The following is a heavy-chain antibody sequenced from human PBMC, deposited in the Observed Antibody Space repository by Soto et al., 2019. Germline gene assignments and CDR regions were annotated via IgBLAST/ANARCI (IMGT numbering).Heavy chain of an antibody. D-gene: IGHD2-15*01. CDR2: INPNSGGT. Sequence: ASVKISCKASGYTFAGYYMHWVRQAPGQGLEWMGWINPNSGGTNYAQKFQGWVTMTRDTSISTAYMELSRLRSDDTAVYYCARDLRVVVAAIMGDYYYYYGMDVWGQGTTVTVSS. CDR3: ARDLRVVVAAIMGDYYYYYGMDV. CDR1: GYTFAGYY. J-gene: IGHJ6*02. V-gene: IGHV1-2*04.